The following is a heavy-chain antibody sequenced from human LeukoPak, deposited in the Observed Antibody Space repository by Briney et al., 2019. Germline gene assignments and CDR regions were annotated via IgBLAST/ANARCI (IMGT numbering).Heavy chain of an antibody. CDR1: GFTFDDYA. CDR2: ISWNRGSI. Sequence: GGSLGLSCAASGFTFDDYAMHWVRQAPGKGLEWVSGISWNRGSIGYADSVKGRFTISRDNAKNSLYLQMNSLRAEDTALYYCTKDISASGNYGMDVWGQGTTVTVSS. J-gene: IGHJ6*02. D-gene: IGHD3-10*01. CDR3: TKDISASGNYGMDV. V-gene: IGHV3-9*01.